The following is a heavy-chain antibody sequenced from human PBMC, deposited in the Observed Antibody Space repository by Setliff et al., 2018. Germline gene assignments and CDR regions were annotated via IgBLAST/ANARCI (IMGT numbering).Heavy chain of an antibody. CDR2: FDPEDGET. D-gene: IGHD3-3*01. V-gene: IGHV1-24*01. Sequence: ASVKFSCKVSGYTLTELSMHWVRQAPGKGLVWMGGFDPEDGETIYAQKFQGRVTMTEDTSTDTAYMELSSLRSEDTAVYYCAREGPPGVQSYVFFTAFDIWGQGTMVTVSS. CDR1: GYTLTELS. J-gene: IGHJ3*02. CDR3: AREGPPGVQSYVFFTAFDI.